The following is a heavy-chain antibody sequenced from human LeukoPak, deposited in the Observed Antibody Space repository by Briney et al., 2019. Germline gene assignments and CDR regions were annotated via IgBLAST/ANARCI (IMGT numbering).Heavy chain of an antibody. J-gene: IGHJ4*02. CDR3: ARGHWGLDS. V-gene: IGHV3-11*04. CDR1: GFTFSDHY. Sequence: GGSLRLSCAASGFTFSDHYMSWIRQAPGKGLEWVSYIRHTGTTMYYADSVKGRFTLSRDNARNSLYLQMNSLRAEDTAVYYCARGHWGLDSWGQGTLVSVSS. D-gene: IGHD7-27*01. CDR2: IRHTGTTM.